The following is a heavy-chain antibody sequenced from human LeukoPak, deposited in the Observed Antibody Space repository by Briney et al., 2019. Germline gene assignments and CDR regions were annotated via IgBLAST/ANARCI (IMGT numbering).Heavy chain of an antibody. J-gene: IGHJ4*02. Sequence: PSETLSLTCTVSVGSISSYYWIWLRHPPGKGLEWIAYIYYSGSTNYNPSLKSRITISVDTSKNQFSLKLSSVTAADTAVYYCARRYGSGSSGTFDYWGQGTLVTVS. D-gene: IGHD3-10*01. CDR1: VGSISSYY. V-gene: IGHV4-59*01. CDR3: ARRYGSGSSGTFDY. CDR2: IYYSGST.